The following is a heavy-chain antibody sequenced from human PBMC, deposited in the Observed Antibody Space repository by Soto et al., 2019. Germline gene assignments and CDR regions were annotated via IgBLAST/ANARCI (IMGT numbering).Heavy chain of an antibody. V-gene: IGHV3-7*01. D-gene: IGHD2-2*01. CDR2: IKQDGSEK. CDR3: ARDPNIVLVPAALRSYYYYYGMDV. Sequence: PGGSLRLSCAASGFTFSSYWMSWVRQAPGKGLEWVANIKQDGSEKYYVDSVKGRFTISRDNAKNSLYLQMNSLRADDTAVYYCARDPNIVLVPAALRSYYYYYGMDVWGQGTTVTVSS. J-gene: IGHJ6*02. CDR1: GFTFSSYW.